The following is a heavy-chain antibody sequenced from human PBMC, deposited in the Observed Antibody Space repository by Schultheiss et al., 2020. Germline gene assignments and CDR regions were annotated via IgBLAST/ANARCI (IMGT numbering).Heavy chain of an antibody. CDR3: AKEAGQWLVLEIRYYFDY. Sequence: GGSLRLSCAASGFTFSSYWMSWVRQAPGKGLEWVSAISRSGGSTYYADSVKGRFTISRDNAKNSLNLQMDSLRVEDTAVYYCAKEAGQWLVLEIRYYFDYWGQWTLVNVYS. D-gene: IGHD6-19*01. CDR2: ISRSGGST. J-gene: IGHJ4*02. V-gene: IGHV3-23*01. CDR1: GFTFSSYW.